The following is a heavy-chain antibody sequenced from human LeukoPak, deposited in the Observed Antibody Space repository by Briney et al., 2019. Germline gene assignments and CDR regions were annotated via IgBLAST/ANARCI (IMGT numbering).Heavy chain of an antibody. CDR2: ISYDGSNK. CDR1: GFTFSSYG. V-gene: IGHV3-30*18. CDR3: AKLTGSGNFDY. Sequence: GRSLRLSCAASGFTFSSYGMHWVRQAPGKGLEWVAVISYDGSNKYYADSVKGRFTIFRDNSKNTLYLQMNSLRAEDTAVYYCAKLTGSGNFDYWGQGTLVTVSS. D-gene: IGHD1-20*01. J-gene: IGHJ4*02.